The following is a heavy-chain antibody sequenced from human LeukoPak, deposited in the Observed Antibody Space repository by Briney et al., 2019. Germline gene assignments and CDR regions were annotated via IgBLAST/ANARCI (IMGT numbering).Heavy chain of an antibody. D-gene: IGHD3-10*01. Sequence: SETLSLTCTVSGGSISSYYWSWIRQPAGKGLNWFGRIYTSGSTNYNPSLKSRVTISVETSKNQFSLKLKSVTAADTAVYYCARGGYYGSGNDFRFDPWGQGTLVTVSS. J-gene: IGHJ5*02. CDR1: GGSISSYY. CDR2: IYTSGST. CDR3: ARGGYYGSGNDFRFDP. V-gene: IGHV4-4*07.